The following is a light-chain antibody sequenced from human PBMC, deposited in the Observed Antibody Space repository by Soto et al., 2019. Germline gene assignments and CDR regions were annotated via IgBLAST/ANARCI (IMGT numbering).Light chain of an antibody. CDR2: SAS. Sequence: DFQMTQSPSSLSASVGDRVSITCRASQSIGTSLNWYQQKPGKAPKLLIYSASTLQGGGPSRFIGSGSGTDFTLTISSLQPEDFATYYCQQSYTAPFTFGPGTKVDVK. V-gene: IGKV1-39*01. CDR1: QSIGTS. J-gene: IGKJ3*01. CDR3: QQSYTAPFT.